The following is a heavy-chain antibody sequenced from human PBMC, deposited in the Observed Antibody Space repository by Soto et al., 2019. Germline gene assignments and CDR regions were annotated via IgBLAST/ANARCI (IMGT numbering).Heavy chain of an antibody. CDR3: ASGPPKWELRGTGGYLTY. V-gene: IGHV3-74*01. D-gene: IGHD1-26*01. CDR2: INSDGSST. Sequence: EMQLVESGGGLVQPGGSLRLSCAASGFTFSSYWMHWVRQAPGKGLVWVSRINSDGSSTNYADSVKGRFTISRDNAKNTLYLRMNSLRGEDTAVYYCASGPPKWELRGTGGYLTYWGQGTLVTVSS. J-gene: IGHJ4*02. CDR1: GFTFSSYW.